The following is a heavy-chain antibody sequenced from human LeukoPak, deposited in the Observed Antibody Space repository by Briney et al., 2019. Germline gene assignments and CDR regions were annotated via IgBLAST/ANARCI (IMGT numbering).Heavy chain of an antibody. CDR2: ISYDGSNK. CDR3: ARTLYTVYYYYDMDV. D-gene: IGHD4-11*01. J-gene: IGHJ6*02. V-gene: IGHV3-30-3*01. CDR1: GFTFSSYA. Sequence: GGSLRLSCAASGFTFSSYAMHWVRQAPGKGLEWVAVISYDGSNKYYADSVKGRFTISRDNSKNTLYLQMNSLRAEDTAVYYCARTLYTVYYYYDMDVWGQGTTVTVSS.